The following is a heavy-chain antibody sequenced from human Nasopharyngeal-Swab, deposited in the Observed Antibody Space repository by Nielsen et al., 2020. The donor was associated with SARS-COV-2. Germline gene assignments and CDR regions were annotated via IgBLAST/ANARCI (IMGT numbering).Heavy chain of an antibody. CDR3: ARDSRYDILTGYLYYYYMDV. J-gene: IGHJ6*03. D-gene: IGHD3-9*01. CDR1: GYTFTSYD. CDR2: MNPNSGNT. V-gene: IGHV1-8*01. Sequence: ASVKVSCKASGYTFTSYDINWVRQATGQGLEWMGWMNPNSGNTGYAQKFQGRVTMTRNTSISTAYMELSSLRSEDTAVYYCARDSRYDILTGYLYYYYMDVWGKGTTVTVSS.